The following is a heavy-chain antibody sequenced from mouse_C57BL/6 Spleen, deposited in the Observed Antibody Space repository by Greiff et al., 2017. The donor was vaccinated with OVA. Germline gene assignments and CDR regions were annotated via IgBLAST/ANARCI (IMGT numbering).Heavy chain of an antibody. CDR1: GYTFTSYW. D-gene: IGHD1-1*01. Sequence: QVQLQQPGAELVKPGASVKLSCKASGYTFTSYWMQWVKQRPGQGLEWIGEIDPSDSYTNYNQKFKGKATLTVDTSSSTAYMQLSSLTSEDAAVYYCERSEYDCSSYYFDYWGKGTTLTVSS. V-gene: IGHV1-50*01. CDR2: IDPSDSYT. J-gene: IGHJ2*01. CDR3: ERSEYDCSSYYFDY.